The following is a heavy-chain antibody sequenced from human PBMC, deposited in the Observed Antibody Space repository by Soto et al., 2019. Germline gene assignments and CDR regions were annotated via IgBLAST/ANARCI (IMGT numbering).Heavy chain of an antibody. CDR2: IYHSGST. J-gene: IGHJ4*02. V-gene: IGHV4-30-2*01. D-gene: IGHD6-19*01. Sequence: QLQLQESGSGLVKPSQTLSLTCDVSGGSISSGGYSWSWIRQPQGKGLEWIGYIYHSGSTYYNPSLKSRVTISVDRSKNQFSLKLSSVTAADTAVYSCARAGGLGAVAADYWGQGTLVTVSS. CDR1: GGSISSGGYS. CDR3: ARAGGLGAVAADY.